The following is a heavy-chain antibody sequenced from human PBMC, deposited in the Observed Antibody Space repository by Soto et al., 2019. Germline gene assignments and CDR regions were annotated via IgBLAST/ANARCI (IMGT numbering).Heavy chain of an antibody. D-gene: IGHD6-6*01. V-gene: IGHV1-8*01. CDR1: GYTFTSYE. Sequence: QVQLVQSGAEVKKPGASVKVSCKASGYTFTSYEINWVRQAPGQGLEWMGWMNPKSGIPGYAQKFQGRVTMTRNTSNSTAYMELSCLSPAVSALDYCAGVVDEQFVVCDYWGQGTLVTVSS. CDR3: AGVVDEQFVVCDY. CDR2: MNPKSGIP. J-gene: IGHJ4*02.